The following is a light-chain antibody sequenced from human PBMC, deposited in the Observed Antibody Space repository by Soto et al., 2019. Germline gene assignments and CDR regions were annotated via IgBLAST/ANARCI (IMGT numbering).Light chain of an antibody. J-gene: IGKJ1*01. Sequence: EIVLTQSPGTLSLSPGERATLSCRASQSVSNNYLAWYQQKPGQAPRLLIYGASNRATGIPDRFSGSGSGTDFTLPISRLEPEDFAVYYCQHYGSSGTLGQLTKVHI. CDR3: QHYGSSGT. CDR2: GAS. V-gene: IGKV3-20*01. CDR1: QSVSNNY.